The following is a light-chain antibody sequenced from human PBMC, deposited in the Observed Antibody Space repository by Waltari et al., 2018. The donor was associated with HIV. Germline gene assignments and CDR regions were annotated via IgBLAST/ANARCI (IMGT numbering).Light chain of an antibody. CDR2: DVS. J-gene: IGLJ3*02. CDR1: SSDVAAYNF. V-gene: IGLV2-14*03. CDR3: GSYTSSSTLV. Sequence: QSALTQPAPVSGSPGPSLTIPCPGTSSDVAAYNFVSWYQQPPGKAPKLMIYDVSSRPSGVSDRFSGSKSGNTASLTISGLQAEDEADYYCGSYTSSSTLVFGGGTKLTVL.